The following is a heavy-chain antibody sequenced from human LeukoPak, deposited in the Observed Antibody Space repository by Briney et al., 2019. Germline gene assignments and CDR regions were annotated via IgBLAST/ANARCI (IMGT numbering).Heavy chain of an antibody. CDR3: ARGFLGSSWFYYYYCYMDV. CDR2: INPNSGGT. J-gene: IGHJ6*03. V-gene: IGHV1-2*02. D-gene: IGHD6-13*01. CDR1: GYTFTGYY. Sequence: ASVKVSCKASGYTFTGYYMHWVRQAPGQGLEWMGWINPNSGGTNYAQKFQGRVTMTRDTSISTAYMELSRLRSDDTAVYYCARGFLGSSWFYYYYCYMDVWGKGTTVTVSS.